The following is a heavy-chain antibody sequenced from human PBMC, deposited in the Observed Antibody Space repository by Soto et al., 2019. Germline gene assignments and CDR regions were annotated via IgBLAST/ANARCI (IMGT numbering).Heavy chain of an antibody. CDR2: INHSGST. D-gene: IGHD3-9*01. CDR3: ARGALTYYDILTGYYPLGWFDP. Sequence: SETLSLTCAVYGGSFSGYYWSWIRQPPGKGLEWIGEINHSGSTNYNPSLKSRVTISVDTSKNQFSLKLSSVTAADTAVYYCARGALTYYDILTGYYPLGWFDPCGPATLLTVSS. J-gene: IGHJ5*02. V-gene: IGHV4-34*01. CDR1: GGSFSGYY.